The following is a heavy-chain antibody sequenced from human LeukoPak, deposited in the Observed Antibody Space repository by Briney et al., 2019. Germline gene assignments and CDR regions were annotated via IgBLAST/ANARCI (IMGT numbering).Heavy chain of an antibody. J-gene: IGHJ5*02. D-gene: IGHD3-22*01. CDR1: GYTFTGYY. CDR3: ARGDSSGYYFRNNWFDP. Sequence: ASVKVSCKASGYTFTGYYMHWVRQAPGQGLEWIGWINPNSGGTNYAQKFQGRVTMTRDTSISTAYMELSRLRSDDTAVYYCARGDSSGYYFRNNWFDPWGQGTLVTVSS. CDR2: INPNSGGT. V-gene: IGHV1-2*02.